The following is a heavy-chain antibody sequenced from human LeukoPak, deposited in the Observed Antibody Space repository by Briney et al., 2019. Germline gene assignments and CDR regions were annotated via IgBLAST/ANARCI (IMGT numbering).Heavy chain of an antibody. J-gene: IGHJ4*02. CDR3: ARERSSGWNDY. D-gene: IGHD6-19*01. V-gene: IGHV3-7*01. Sequence: GGSLRLACAASASTLSDYWMTWVRQPPGKGLEWEANIKQDGSEKHYGDSREDRVTIARDNAKNSLYLEMNSLRAEDTALYYCARERSSGWNDYWGQGTLVTVSS. CDR2: IKQDGSEK. CDR1: ASTLSDYW.